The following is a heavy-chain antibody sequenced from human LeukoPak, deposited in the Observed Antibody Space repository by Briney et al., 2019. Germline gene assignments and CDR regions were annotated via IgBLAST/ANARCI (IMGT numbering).Heavy chain of an antibody. CDR3: ARGFVFASGGYSP. D-gene: IGHD5-18*01. J-gene: IGHJ5*02. CDR1: GGSFSGYY. V-gene: IGHV4-34*01. CDR2: INHSGST. Sequence: SETLSLTCAVYGGSFSGYYWSWIRQPPGKGLEWIGEINHSGSTNYNPSLKSRVTISVDTSKNQFPLKLSSVTAADTAVYYCARGFVFASGGYSPWGQGTLVTVSS.